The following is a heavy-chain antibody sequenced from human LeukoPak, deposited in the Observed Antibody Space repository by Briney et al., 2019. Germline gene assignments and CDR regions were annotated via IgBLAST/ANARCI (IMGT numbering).Heavy chain of an antibody. CDR2: ISYDGSNK. D-gene: IGHD3-10*01. Sequence: GRSLRLSCAASGFTFSSYAMHRVRQAPGKGLEWVAVISYDGSNKYYADSVKGRFTISRDNSKNTLYLQMNSLRAEDTAVYYCARRFSGSGSSGGIDYWGQGTLVTVSS. CDR3: ARRFSGSGSSGGIDY. CDR1: GFTFSSYA. J-gene: IGHJ4*02. V-gene: IGHV3-30*04.